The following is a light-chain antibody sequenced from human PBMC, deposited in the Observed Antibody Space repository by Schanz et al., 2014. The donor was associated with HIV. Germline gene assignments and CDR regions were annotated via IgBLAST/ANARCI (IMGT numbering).Light chain of an antibody. CDR3: QQYETSPLT. J-gene: IGKJ4*01. CDR1: QTVSSNS. Sequence: EIVLTQSPATLSLSPGERATLSCRASQTVSSNSLGWYQQKRGQVPRLLIYGASSRATGIPDRFSGSGSGTDFTLTISRLEPEDFAVYYCQQYETSPLTFGGGTKVEIK. CDR2: GAS. V-gene: IGKV3-20*01.